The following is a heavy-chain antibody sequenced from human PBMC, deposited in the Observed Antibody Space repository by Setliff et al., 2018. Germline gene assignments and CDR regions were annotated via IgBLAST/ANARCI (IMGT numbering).Heavy chain of an antibody. V-gene: IGHV1-18*01. CDR1: GYTFINFG. J-gene: IGHJ4*02. CDR3: SRLVRYCTTTSCQRLSGDEY. CDR2: ISAYSGKA. Sequence: ASVKVSCKASGYTFINFGISWVRQAPGQGLEWMGWISAYSGKAYYAQKLQDRATMTTDTSTGTAYLELRSLRSDDTAVYYCSRLVRYCTTTSCQRLSGDEYWGQGTLVTVSS. D-gene: IGHD2-2*01.